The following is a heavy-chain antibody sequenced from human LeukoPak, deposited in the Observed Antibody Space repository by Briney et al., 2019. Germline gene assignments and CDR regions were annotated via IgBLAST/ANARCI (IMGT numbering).Heavy chain of an antibody. V-gene: IGHV4-34*01. D-gene: IGHD5-18*01. CDR2: INHSGST. Sequence: SETLSPACAVYGGSFSGYYWSWIRQPPGKGLEWIGEINHSGSTNYNPSLKSRVTISVDTSKNQISLRVGSVTAADTAVYYCARVGYSFSINDWSRTGLGAYPTKYYYYMDVWAKGLRSPSR. CDR3: ARVGYSFSINDWSRTGLGAYPTKYYYYMDV. CDR1: GGSFSGYY. J-gene: IGHJ6*03.